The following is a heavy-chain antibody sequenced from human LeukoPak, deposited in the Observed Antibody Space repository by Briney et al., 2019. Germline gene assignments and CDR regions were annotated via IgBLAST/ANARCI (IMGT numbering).Heavy chain of an antibody. CDR3: ARDFTCGGDCYRFDY. CDR2: IYTSGST. D-gene: IGHD2-21*02. J-gene: IGHJ4*02. V-gene: IGHV4-4*07. CDR1: GGSISSYY. Sequence: SETLSLTCTVSGGSISSYYWSWIRQPAGKGLEWIGRIYTSGSTNYNPSLKSRVTMSVDTSKNQFSLKLSSATAADTAVYYCARDFTCGGDCYRFDYWGRGTLVTVSS.